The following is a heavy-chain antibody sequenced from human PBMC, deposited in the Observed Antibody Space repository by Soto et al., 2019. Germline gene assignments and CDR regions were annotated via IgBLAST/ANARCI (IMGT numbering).Heavy chain of an antibody. CDR2: LSYDGRDN. CDR3: AKDESVYGASYYFDY. V-gene: IGHV3-30*18. Sequence: QVQLVQSGGGVVQPGRPLRLSCAASGFIFNKYGMHWVRQAPGKGLEWVAVLSYDGRDNHYGDSVKGRFTISRDNSKNTLYLQMNSLRPEDTAVYYCAKDESVYGASYYFDYWGQGSLVTVSS. J-gene: IGHJ4*02. D-gene: IGHD4-17*01. CDR1: GFIFNKYG.